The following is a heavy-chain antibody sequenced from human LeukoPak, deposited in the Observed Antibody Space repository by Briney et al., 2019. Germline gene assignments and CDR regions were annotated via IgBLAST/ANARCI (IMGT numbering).Heavy chain of an antibody. CDR2: INPNSGGT. J-gene: IGHJ4*02. CDR3: AREGYCSGGNCPVEH. CDR1: GYTFLYYY. Sequence: GASVTVSYKASGYTFLYYYIYWVRQAPGKGLEWMGWINPNSGGTNYAQKFQDRVNMTRDTSITTVYMELSRLSPDDTAVYYCAREGYCSGGNCPVEHWGQGTLVTVSS. D-gene: IGHD2-15*01. V-gene: IGHV1-2*02.